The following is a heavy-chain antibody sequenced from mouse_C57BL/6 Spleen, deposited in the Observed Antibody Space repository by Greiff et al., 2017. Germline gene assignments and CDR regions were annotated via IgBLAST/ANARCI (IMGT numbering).Heavy chain of an antibody. Sequence: QVQLKQPGAELVRPGSSVKLSCKASGYTFTSYWMDWVKQRPGQGLEWIGNIYPSDSETHYNQKFKDKATLTVDKSSSTAYMQLSRLTSEDSAVYYCARGDRFAYWGQGTLVTVSA. CDR2: IYPSDSET. CDR3: ARGDRFAY. CDR1: GYTFTSYW. V-gene: IGHV1-61*01. J-gene: IGHJ3*01.